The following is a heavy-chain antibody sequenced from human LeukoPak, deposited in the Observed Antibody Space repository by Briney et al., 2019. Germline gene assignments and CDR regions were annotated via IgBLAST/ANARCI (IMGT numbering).Heavy chain of an antibody. CDR2: IYSTGSS. CDR3: ARLTSYRTHDAFDI. CDR1: GGSISSGHYY. V-gene: IGHV4-61*02. Sequence: SETLSLTCNVSGGSISSGHYYWSWIRQPAGKGLEWIGRIYSTGSSNYSPSLRSRVTISVDTSKNQFSLKLSSVTAADTAIYYCARLTSYRTHDAFDIWGHGTMVTVSS. J-gene: IGHJ3*02. D-gene: IGHD3-16*02.